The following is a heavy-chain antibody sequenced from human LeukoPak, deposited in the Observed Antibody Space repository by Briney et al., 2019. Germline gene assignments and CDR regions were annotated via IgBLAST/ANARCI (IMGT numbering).Heavy chain of an antibody. CDR3: ARPTTYYYDSSAYHVDGFDI. Sequence: SVKVSCKASGGTFSSYAISWVRQAPGQGLEWMGGIIPIFGTANYAQKFQGRVTITADESTNTAYMELSSLRSEDTAVYYCARPTTYYYDSSAYHVDGFDIWGQGTMVTVSS. J-gene: IGHJ3*02. CDR1: GGTFSSYA. V-gene: IGHV1-69*13. D-gene: IGHD3-22*01. CDR2: IIPIFGTA.